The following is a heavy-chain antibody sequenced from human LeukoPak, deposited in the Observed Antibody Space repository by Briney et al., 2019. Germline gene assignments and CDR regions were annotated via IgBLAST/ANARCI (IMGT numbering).Heavy chain of an antibody. D-gene: IGHD2-15*01. CDR3: ARGTPLDY. V-gene: IGHV3-33*01. Sequence: PGRSLRLSCAASGFTFSNYGMHWVRQAPGKGLEWVAVIWYDGSNKYYGDSVKGRFTISRDNSKNTLYLQMNSLRAEDTAVYYCARGTPLDYWGQGTLVTVSS. CDR1: GFTFSNYG. CDR2: IWYDGSNK. J-gene: IGHJ4*02.